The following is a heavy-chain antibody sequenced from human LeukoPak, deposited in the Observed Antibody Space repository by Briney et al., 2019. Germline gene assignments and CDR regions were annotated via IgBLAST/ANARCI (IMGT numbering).Heavy chain of an antibody. CDR3: AKRRSSHYFDY. CDR2: ISYDGSNK. J-gene: IGHJ4*02. CDR1: GFTFSGYG. V-gene: IGHV3-30*18. Sequence: PGGSPRLSCAASGFTFSGYGIHWVRQAPGKGLEWVAVISYDGSNKYYADSVKGRFTISRDNSKNTLYLQMNRLRAEDTAVYYCAKRRSSHYFDYWGQGTLVTVSS. D-gene: IGHD3-10*01.